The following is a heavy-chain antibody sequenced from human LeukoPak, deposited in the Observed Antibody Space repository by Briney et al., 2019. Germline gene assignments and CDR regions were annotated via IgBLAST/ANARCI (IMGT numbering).Heavy chain of an antibody. CDR3: ARRRITMVRGVIYYYYYMDV. D-gene: IGHD3-10*01. Sequence: PETLSLTCAVYGGSFSGYYWSWIRQPPGKGLEWIGEINHSGSTNYNPSLKSRVTISVDTSKNQFSLKLSSVTAADTAVYYCARRRITMVRGVIYYYYYMDVWGKGTTVTISS. J-gene: IGHJ6*03. CDR2: INHSGST. CDR1: GGSFSGYY. V-gene: IGHV4-34*01.